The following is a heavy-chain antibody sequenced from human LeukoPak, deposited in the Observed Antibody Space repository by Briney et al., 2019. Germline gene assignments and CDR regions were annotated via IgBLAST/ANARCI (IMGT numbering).Heavy chain of an antibody. V-gene: IGHV3-23*01. Sequence: GGSLRLSCTGSGFNFSAHLMTWVRQVPGKGLEWISSVSGGGIDTYYADSVKGRFIVSRDDSKSTIYLVMKGLTVEDTATYFCARDQWFDGFDLWGQGTLATVSS. CDR2: VSGGGIDT. CDR3: ARDQWFDGFDL. CDR1: GFNFSAHL. J-gene: IGHJ4*02. D-gene: IGHD3-22*01.